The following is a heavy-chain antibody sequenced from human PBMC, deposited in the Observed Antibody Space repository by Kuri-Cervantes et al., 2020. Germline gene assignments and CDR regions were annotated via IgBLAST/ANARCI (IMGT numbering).Heavy chain of an antibody. CDR2: IYYSGST. J-gene: IGHJ5*02. CDR1: GGSISSEGYY. CDR3: ARLGVELWFGEPRPIWFDP. V-gene: IGHV4-39*01. Sequence: SETLSLTCTVSGGSISSEGYYWSWIRQPPGKGLEWIGSIYYSGSTYYNPSPKSRVTISVDTSKNQFSLKLSSVTAADTAVYYCARLGVELWFGEPRPIWFDPWGQGTLVTVSS. D-gene: IGHD3-10*01.